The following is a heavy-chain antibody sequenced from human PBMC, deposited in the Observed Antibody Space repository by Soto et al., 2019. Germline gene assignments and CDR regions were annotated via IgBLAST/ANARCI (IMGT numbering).Heavy chain of an antibody. J-gene: IGHJ6*03. CDR1: GGSISSSSYY. V-gene: IGHV4-39*01. Sequence: PSETLSLTCTVSGGSISSSSYYWGWIRQPPGKGLEWIGSIYYSGSTYYNPSLKSRVTISVDTSKNQFSLKLSSVTAADTAVYYCAGIAAAGQPSRSGMDVWGKGTTVTVSS. CDR2: IYYSGST. D-gene: IGHD6-13*01. CDR3: AGIAAAGQPSRSGMDV.